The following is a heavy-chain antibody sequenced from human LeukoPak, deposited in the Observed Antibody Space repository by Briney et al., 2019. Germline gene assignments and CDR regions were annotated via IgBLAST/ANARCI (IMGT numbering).Heavy chain of an antibody. D-gene: IGHD6-19*01. J-gene: IGHJ4*02. V-gene: IGHV4-30-2*01. CDR1: GGSISSGDYS. Sequence: PSETLSLTCAVSGGSISSGDYSWSWIRQPPGKGLEWIGYIYHSGSTYYNPSLKSRVTISVDRSQNQFSLKLSSVTAADTAVYYCAREAVAGYFDYWGQGTLVTVSS. CDR3: AREAVAGYFDY. CDR2: IYHSGST.